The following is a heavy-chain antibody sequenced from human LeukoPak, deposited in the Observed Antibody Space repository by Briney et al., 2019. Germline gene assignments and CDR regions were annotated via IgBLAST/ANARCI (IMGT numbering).Heavy chain of an antibody. CDR2: IKSKADGGTT. J-gene: IGHJ4*02. CDR3: VDPPTSL. CDR1: RFNSTNAW. V-gene: IGHV3-15*01. D-gene: IGHD1-1*01. Sequence: PGESLRLSCAASRFNSTNAWVSWVRRAPGKGLEWLGRIKSKADGGTTVHAAPVKDRFAMSRDDSKNTLYLQINSLKAEDTAVYYCVDPPTSLWGQGILVTVSS.